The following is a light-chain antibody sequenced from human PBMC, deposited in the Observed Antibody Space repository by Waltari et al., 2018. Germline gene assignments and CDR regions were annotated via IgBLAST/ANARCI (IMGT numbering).Light chain of an antibody. CDR3: QSFDIRLSGGVV. Sequence: QPVLTPPPSLSGAPGQRVTIPCTGSSPNIGAGHDAHWYQVFPGTAPKLLIYGNNTRPSGVPDRFSGSKSDTSASLAIGGLQAEDEADYYCQSFDIRLSGGVVFGGGTKVTVL. CDR1: SPNIGAGHD. CDR2: GNN. V-gene: IGLV1-40*01. J-gene: IGLJ3*02.